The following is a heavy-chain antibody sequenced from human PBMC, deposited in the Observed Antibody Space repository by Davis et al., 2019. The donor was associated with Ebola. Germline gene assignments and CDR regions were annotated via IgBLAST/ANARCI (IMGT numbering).Heavy chain of an antibody. D-gene: IGHD3-9*01. V-gene: IGHV1-18*01. CDR3: ARGVVRYFDPRRGGGYYGMDV. CDR2: ISAYNGNT. J-gene: IGHJ6*02. CDR1: GYTFTSYG. Sequence: ASVKVSCKASGYTFTSYGISWVRQAPGQGLEWMGWISAYNGNTNYAQKLQGRVTMTTDTSTSTAYMELRSLRSDDTAVYYCARGVVRYFDPRRGGGYYGMDVWGQGTTVTVSS.